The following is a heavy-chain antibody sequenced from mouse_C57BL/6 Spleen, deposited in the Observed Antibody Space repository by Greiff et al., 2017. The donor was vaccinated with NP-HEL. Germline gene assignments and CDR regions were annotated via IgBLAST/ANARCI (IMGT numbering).Heavy chain of an antibody. J-gene: IGHJ4*01. CDR1: GYTFTGYW. Sequence: VQLQQSGAELMKPGASVKLSCKATGYTFTGYWIEWVKQRPGHGLEWIGEILPGSGSTNYNEKFKGKATFTADTSSNTAYMQLSSLTTEDSAIYYCARRGDYYGSSPYAMDYWGQGTSVTVSS. V-gene: IGHV1-9*01. CDR3: ARRGDYYGSSPYAMDY. D-gene: IGHD1-1*01. CDR2: ILPGSGST.